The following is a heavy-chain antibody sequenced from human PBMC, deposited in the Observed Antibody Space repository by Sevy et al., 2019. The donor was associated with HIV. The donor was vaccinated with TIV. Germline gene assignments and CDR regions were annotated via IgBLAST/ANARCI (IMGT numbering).Heavy chain of an antibody. D-gene: IGHD1-1*01. J-gene: IGHJ4*02. CDR2: LKSKADGGTV. V-gene: IGHV3-49*04. CDR3: TRWKGLQSIFDY. Sequence: GGSLRLSCTTSGFTFGDYAMNWVRQAPGKGLEWVASLKSKADGGTVDHAASVKGRFTISRDDSKSIAYLQMNGLTTEDTGVYYCTRWKGLQSIFDYWGQGALVTVSS. CDR1: GFTFGDYA.